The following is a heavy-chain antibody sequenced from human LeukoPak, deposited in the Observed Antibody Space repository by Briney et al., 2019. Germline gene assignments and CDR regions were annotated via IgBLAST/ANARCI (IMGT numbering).Heavy chain of an antibody. CDR3: ARGGEDDYYGSDGYYYGMDV. CDR2: ISSSSSTI. D-gene: IGHD3-10*01. V-gene: IGHV3-48*04. CDR1: GFTFSSYS. Sequence: GGSLRLSCAASGFTFSSYSMNWVRQAPGKGLEWVSYISSSSSTIYYADSVKGRFTISRDNAKNSLYLQMNSLRAEDTAVYYCARGGEDDYYGSDGYYYGMDVWGQGTTVTVSS. J-gene: IGHJ6*02.